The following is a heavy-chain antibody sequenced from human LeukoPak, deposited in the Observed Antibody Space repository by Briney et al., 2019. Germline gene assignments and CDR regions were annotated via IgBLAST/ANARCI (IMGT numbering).Heavy chain of an antibody. CDR1: GFSVNTKY. CDR2: IYGADGT. CDR3: ARDGLLGATNPFDY. Sequence: GGSLRLSCAASGFSVNTKYMSWVRQAPGKGLEWVSVIYGADGTYYADSVKGRFTISRDNSKNTLYLQMNSLRPEDTAVYYCARDGLLGATNPFDYWGQGTLVTVSS. V-gene: IGHV3-66*01. D-gene: IGHD1-26*01. J-gene: IGHJ4*02.